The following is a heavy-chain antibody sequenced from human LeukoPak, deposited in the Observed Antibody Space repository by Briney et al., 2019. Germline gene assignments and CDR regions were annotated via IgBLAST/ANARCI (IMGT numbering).Heavy chain of an antibody. CDR1: GGSFSGYY. V-gene: IGHV4-34*01. D-gene: IGHD3-3*01. CDR2: INHSGST. Sequence: SETLSLTCAVYGGSFSGYYWSWIRQPPGKGLEWIGEINHSGSTNYNPFLKSRVTISVDTSKNQFSLKLSSVTAADTAVYCCARGRITIFGVVSSNYGMDVWGQGTTVTVSS. CDR3: ARGRITIFGVVSSNYGMDV. J-gene: IGHJ6*02.